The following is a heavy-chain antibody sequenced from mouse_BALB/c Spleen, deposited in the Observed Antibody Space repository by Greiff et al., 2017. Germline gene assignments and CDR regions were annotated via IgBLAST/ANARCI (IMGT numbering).Heavy chain of an antibody. CDR1: GYSITSGYY. J-gene: IGHJ2*01. CDR3: ARRAGSSYGYYFDY. D-gene: IGHD1-1*01. Sequence: EVKLMESGPGLVKPSQSLSLTCSVTGYSITSGYYWTWIRQFPGNKLEWMGYISYDGSNNYNPSLKNRISITRDTSKNQFFLKLNSVTTEDTATYYCARRAGSSYGYYFDYWGQGTTLTVSS. V-gene: IGHV3-6*02. CDR2: ISYDGSN.